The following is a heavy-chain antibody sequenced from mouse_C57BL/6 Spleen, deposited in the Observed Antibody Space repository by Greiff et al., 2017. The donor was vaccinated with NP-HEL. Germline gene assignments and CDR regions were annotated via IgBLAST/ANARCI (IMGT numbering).Heavy chain of an antibody. CDR1: GFSFSSFG. CDR2: IWGVGST. Sequence: QVQLKESGPGLVAPSQSLSITRPVSGFSFSSFGLDWVRQSPGKGLEWPGVIWGVGSTNYISALKSRLSIRQDNSKRQVFLTMNSLQTDDTAMYYCARSYYDYDGWYFDVWGTGTTVTVAS. J-gene: IGHJ1*03. V-gene: IGHV2-6*01. D-gene: IGHD2-4*01. CDR3: ARSYYDYDGWYFDV.